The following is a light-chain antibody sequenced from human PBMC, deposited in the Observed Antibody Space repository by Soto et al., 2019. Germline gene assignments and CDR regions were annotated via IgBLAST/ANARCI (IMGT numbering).Light chain of an antibody. CDR1: QSVSSSF. CDR2: GTS. V-gene: IGKV3-20*01. Sequence: EIVLTQSPGTLSLSPGERATLSCRASQSVSSSFLAWYQQNPGQAPRLLIYGTSSRATGSPARFHGRGSGTDFTLTISRLEPEDFAVYYCQHYGSSPTFGQGTKVEIK. CDR3: QHYGSSPT. J-gene: IGKJ1*01.